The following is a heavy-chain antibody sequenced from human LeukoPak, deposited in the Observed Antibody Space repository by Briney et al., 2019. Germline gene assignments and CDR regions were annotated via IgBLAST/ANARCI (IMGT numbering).Heavy chain of an antibody. CDR3: ARDIAIAVAGDFDY. D-gene: IGHD6-19*01. CDR2: IIPILGIA. V-gene: IGHV1-69*04. Sequence: SVKVSCKASGGTFSSYAISGVRQAPGQGLEWRGRIIPILGIANYAQKFQGRVTITADKSTSTAYMELSSLRSEDTAVYYCARDIAIAVAGDFDYWGQGTLVTVSS. CDR1: GGTFSSYA. J-gene: IGHJ4*02.